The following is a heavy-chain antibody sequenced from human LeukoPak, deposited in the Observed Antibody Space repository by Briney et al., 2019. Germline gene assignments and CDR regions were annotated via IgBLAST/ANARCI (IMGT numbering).Heavy chain of an antibody. Sequence: GGSLRLSCVASGFTFSNYAMSWVRQAPGKGLEWVSAITGSGGNTYYADSVKGRFTISRDNSKNTVFLQMNSLRAEDTAVYYCAKWGDYDVLTRYYVSDYWGQGTLVTVSS. CDR1: GFTFSNYA. CDR3: AKWGDYDVLTRYYVSDY. D-gene: IGHD3-9*01. V-gene: IGHV3-23*01. J-gene: IGHJ4*02. CDR2: ITGSGGNT.